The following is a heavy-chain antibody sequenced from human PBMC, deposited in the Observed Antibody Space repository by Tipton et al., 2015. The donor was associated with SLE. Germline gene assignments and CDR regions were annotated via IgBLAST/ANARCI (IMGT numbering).Heavy chain of an antibody. CDR2: IYYHGTT. D-gene: IGHD2-8*02. CDR1: GAAISAYY. Sequence: TLSLTCTVSGAAISAYYWSWIRQPPGKGLEWIGYIYYHGTTNYNPSLESRVTISVDTSKNQFSLRLTSVTAADTAVYYCARRGSLGFCSGGICFDWYFDLWGRGTLVTVSS. J-gene: IGHJ2*01. V-gene: IGHV4-59*12. CDR3: ARRGSLGFCSGGICFDWYFDL.